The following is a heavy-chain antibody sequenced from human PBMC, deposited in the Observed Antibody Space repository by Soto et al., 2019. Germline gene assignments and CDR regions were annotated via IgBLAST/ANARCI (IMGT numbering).Heavy chain of an antibody. CDR1: GGSISSSNW. V-gene: IGHV4-4*02. CDR3: ARDPGDGDYEGYYYYGMDV. J-gene: IGHJ6*02. CDR2: IYGSGST. Sequence: QVQLQESGPGLVKPSGTLSLTCAVSGGSISSSNWWSWVRQPPGKGLEWIGEIYGSGSTNYNPSLKSRVTISVDKSKNQVSLKLSSVTAADTAVYYCARDPGDGDYEGYYYYGMDVWGQGTTVTVSS. D-gene: IGHD4-17*01.